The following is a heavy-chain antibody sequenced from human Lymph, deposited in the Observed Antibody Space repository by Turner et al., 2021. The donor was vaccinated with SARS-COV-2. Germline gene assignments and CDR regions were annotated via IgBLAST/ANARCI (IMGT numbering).Heavy chain of an antibody. J-gene: IGHJ3*02. CDR1: VGPISSVGSY. V-gene: IGHV4-31*03. D-gene: IGHD3-10*01. CDR3: ARGPITMFRGALWSFDI. Sequence: QVQLQESGPGLVNPSQPLSPPCTVPVGPISSVGSYWSWIRQHPGKGLEWIGYIYYSGSTYYNPSLKSRVTISVDTSKNQFSLKLSSVTAADTAVYYCARGPITMFRGALWSFDIWGQGTMVTVSS. CDR2: IYYSGST.